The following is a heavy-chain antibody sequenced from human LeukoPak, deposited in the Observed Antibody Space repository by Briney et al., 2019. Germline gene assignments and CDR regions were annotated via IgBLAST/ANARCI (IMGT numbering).Heavy chain of an antibody. D-gene: IGHD3-9*01. CDR2: IKQDGSEK. V-gene: IGHV3-7*01. CDR3: ARAISRLTTSYYDILAGRTGFDY. CDR1: GFTFSSYW. Sequence: GGSLRLSCAASGFTFSSYWMSWVRQAPGKGLEWVANIKQDGSEKYYADSVKGRFTISRDNAKNSLYLQMNSLRAEDTAVYYCARAISRLTTSYYDILAGRTGFDYWGQGTLVTVSS. J-gene: IGHJ4*02.